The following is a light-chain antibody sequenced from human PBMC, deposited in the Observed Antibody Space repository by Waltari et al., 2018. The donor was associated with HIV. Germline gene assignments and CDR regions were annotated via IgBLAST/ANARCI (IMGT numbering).Light chain of an antibody. CDR2: DAS. Sequence: DIQMTQSPSSLSASVGDRVTITCQASQDISNYLNWYQQKPGKAPKLLIYDASNLETGVPSRFSGSGSGTDFTVTISSLQPEDIATYYFQQYDNLPGFTFGPGTKVDIK. V-gene: IGKV1-33*01. CDR3: QQYDNLPGFT. J-gene: IGKJ3*01. CDR1: QDISNY.